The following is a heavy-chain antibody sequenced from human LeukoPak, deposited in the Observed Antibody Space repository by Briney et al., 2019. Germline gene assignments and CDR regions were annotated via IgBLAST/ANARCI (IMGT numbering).Heavy chain of an antibody. CDR3: ARVTSEDGMDV. Sequence: ERSLRLSCAASGFTFSSYAMHWVRQAPGKGLEYVSAISSNGGSTYYANSVKGRFTISRDNSKNTLYLQMGSLRAEDMAVYYCARVTSEDGMDVWGQGTTVTVSS. CDR1: GFTFSSYA. CDR2: ISSNGGST. V-gene: IGHV3-64*01. J-gene: IGHJ6*02.